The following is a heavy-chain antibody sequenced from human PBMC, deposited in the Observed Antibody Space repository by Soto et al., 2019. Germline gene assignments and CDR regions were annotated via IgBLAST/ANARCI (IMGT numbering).Heavy chain of an antibody. V-gene: IGHV4-34*01. CDR2: INHSGST. D-gene: IGHD6-13*01. CDR3: ARGFYIAAAGIDY. Sequence: SETLSLTCAVYGGSFSGYYWSWIRQPPGKGLEWIGEINHSGSTNYNPSLKSRVTISVDTSKNQFSLKLSSVTAADTAVYYCARGFYIAAAGIDYWGQGTLVTVSS. CDR1: GGSFSGYY. J-gene: IGHJ4*02.